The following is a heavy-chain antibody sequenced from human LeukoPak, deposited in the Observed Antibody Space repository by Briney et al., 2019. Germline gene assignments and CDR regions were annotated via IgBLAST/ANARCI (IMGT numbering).Heavy chain of an antibody. J-gene: IGHJ3*02. V-gene: IGHV3-21*01. CDR2: ISDSDADT. D-gene: IGHD3-22*01. CDR1: GFSFRSFT. CDR3: ARAGGVVVITGSFDI. Sequence: GGSLRLSCSASGFSFRSFTMHWVRQAPGKGLEWVSGISDSDADTHYADSVKGRFTISRDNAKNSLYLQMNSLRAEDTAVYYCARAGGVVVITGSFDIWGQGTMVTVSS.